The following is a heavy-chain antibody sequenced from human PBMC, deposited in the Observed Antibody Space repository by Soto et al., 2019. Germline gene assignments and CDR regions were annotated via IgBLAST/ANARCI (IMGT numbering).Heavy chain of an antibody. CDR1: GGSISSGGYY. V-gene: IGHV4-31*03. CDR2: IYYSGST. D-gene: IGHD3-3*01. CDR3: ARDKRAYYDFWSGPLRAWFDP. Sequence: SETLSLTCTVSGGSISSGGYYWSWIRQHPGKGLEWIGYIYYSGSTYYNPSLKSRVTISVDTSKNQFSPKLSSVTAADTAVYYCARDKRAYYDFWSGPLRAWFDPWGQGTLVTVSS. J-gene: IGHJ5*02.